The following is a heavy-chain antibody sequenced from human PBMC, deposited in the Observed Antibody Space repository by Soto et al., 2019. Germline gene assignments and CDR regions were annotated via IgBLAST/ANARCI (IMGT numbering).Heavy chain of an antibody. CDR1: GFTFSSYA. V-gene: IGHV3-30-3*01. J-gene: IGHJ6*02. CDR2: ISYDGSNK. CDR3: PRILQRITMVRGVITYYYYYGMDV. D-gene: IGHD3-10*01. Sequence: QVQLVESGGGVVQPGRSLRLSCAASGFTFSSYAMHWVRQAPGKGLEWVAVISYDGSNKYYADSVKGRFTISRDNSKNRLYLQMNSLRAEDTAVYYCPRILQRITMVRGVITYYYYYGMDVWGQGTTVTVSS.